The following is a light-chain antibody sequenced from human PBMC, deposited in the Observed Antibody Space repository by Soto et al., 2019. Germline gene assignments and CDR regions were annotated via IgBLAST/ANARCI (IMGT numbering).Light chain of an antibody. CDR3: ASWDSRLAAVL. Sequence: QPVLTQPPSVSAAPGRKVTISCSGGTFNIGNNFVSWYQQFPGTAPKLLIYGNTERPSGIPDRFSASKSGTSASLDIIGLQTGDEADYYCASWDSRLAAVLFGGGTQLTVL. CDR2: GNT. V-gene: IGLV1-51*02. CDR1: TFNIGNNF. J-gene: IGLJ7*01.